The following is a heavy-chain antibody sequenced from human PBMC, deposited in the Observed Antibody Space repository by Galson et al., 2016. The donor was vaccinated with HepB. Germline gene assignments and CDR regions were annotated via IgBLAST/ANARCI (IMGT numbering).Heavy chain of an antibody. Sequence: SETLSLTCDVPGASISSANWWSWARQPPGKGLEWIGEVFHSGITNYSPSLKNRVTISVDKSKNQFSLQLSSVTAADTAMYYCARDKYSAWLRGMEVWGQGTTVTVSS. CDR3: ARDKYSAWLRGMEV. D-gene: IGHD3-22*01. CDR2: VFHSGIT. CDR1: GASISSANW. V-gene: IGHV4-4*02. J-gene: IGHJ6*02.